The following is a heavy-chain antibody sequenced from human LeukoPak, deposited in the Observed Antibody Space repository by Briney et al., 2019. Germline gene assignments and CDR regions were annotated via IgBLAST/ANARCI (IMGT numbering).Heavy chain of an antibody. CDR1: GGSISSGDYY. J-gene: IGHJ6*02. CDR2: IYYSGST. D-gene: IGHD3-10*01. Sequence: PSETLSLTCTVSGGSISSGDYYWSWIRQPPGKGLEWIGYIYYSGSTYYNPSLKSRVTISVDTSKNQFSLKLSSVTAADTAVYYCARDTKLLWFGESAYYYGMDVWGQGTTVTVSS. CDR3: ARDTKLLWFGESAYYYGMDV. V-gene: IGHV4-30-4*01.